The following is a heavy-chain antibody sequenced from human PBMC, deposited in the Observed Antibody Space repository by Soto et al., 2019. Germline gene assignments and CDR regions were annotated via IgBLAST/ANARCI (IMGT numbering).Heavy chain of an antibody. V-gene: IGHV3-30*18. Sequence: ESGGGVVQPGRSLRLSCAASGFTFSSYGMHWVRQAPGKGLEWVAVISYDGNVAYYADSVRGRFTISRDNSKNTLYLQMNSLRTEDTAIYYCAKEGPITNWYFDYWGQGTLVTVSS. J-gene: IGHJ4*02. CDR3: AKEGPITNWYFDY. CDR1: GFTFSSYG. CDR2: ISYDGNVA. D-gene: IGHD1-1*01.